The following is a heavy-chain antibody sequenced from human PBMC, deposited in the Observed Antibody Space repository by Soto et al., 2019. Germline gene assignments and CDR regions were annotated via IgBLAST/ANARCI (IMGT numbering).Heavy chain of an antibody. CDR2: IYYSATT. J-gene: IGHJ4*02. Sequence: SETLSLTCTVSGGSISSSSYYWGWIRQPPGKGLEWIGSIYYSATTYYNPSLKSRVTISVDTSKNQFSLKLSSVTAADTAVYYCARHRGYYDILSGYYTELNFDYWGQGTQVTVSS. CDR3: ARHRGYYDILSGYYTELNFDY. V-gene: IGHV4-39*01. CDR1: GGSISSSSYY. D-gene: IGHD3-9*01.